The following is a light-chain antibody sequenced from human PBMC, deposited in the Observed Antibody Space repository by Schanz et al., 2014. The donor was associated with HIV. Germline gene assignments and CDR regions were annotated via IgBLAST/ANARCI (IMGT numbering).Light chain of an antibody. CDR3: LQPGRSLLFT. CDR1: QSVTTQ. V-gene: IGKV3-11*01. Sequence: EIVLTQSPGTLSLSPGERATLSCRASQSVTTQLAWYQQKPGQAPRLLIYDASNRATGIPARFSGSGSGTDFTLTISSLEPEDFAVYYCLQPGRSLLFTFGQGTKLEIK. J-gene: IGKJ2*01. CDR2: DAS.